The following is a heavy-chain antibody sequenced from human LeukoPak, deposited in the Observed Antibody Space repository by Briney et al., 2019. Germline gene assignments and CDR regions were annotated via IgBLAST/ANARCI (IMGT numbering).Heavy chain of an antibody. Sequence: GGSLRLSCAASGFTFSNYWMDWVRQAPRKGLEWVAKIKQDGSRKDYVDSVKGRFTISRDNAKNSLYLEMSSLRVEDTGVYYCARENPYVSWGQGTLVTVSS. CDR2: IKQDGSRK. V-gene: IGHV3-7*01. CDR1: GFTFSNYW. D-gene: IGHD1-14*01. CDR3: ARENPYVS. J-gene: IGHJ5*02.